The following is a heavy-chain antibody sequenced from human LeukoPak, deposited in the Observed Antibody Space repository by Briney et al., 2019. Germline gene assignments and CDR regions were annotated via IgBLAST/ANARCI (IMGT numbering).Heavy chain of an antibody. Sequence: AASVKVSCKASGYTLTSYDINWVRQATGQGLEWMGWMNPNSGNIVYAQKFHGRVTITRNTSIGTAYMELSSLRSEDTAVYYCARGRGSPYGDYGPVDYWGQGTPVTVSS. CDR3: ARGRGSPYGDYGPVDY. D-gene: IGHD4-17*01. V-gene: IGHV1-8*03. CDR1: GYTLTSYD. CDR2: MNPNSGNI. J-gene: IGHJ4*02.